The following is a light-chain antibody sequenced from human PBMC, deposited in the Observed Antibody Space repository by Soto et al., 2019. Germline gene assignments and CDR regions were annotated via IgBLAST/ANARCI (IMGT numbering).Light chain of an antibody. CDR1: QSVSTS. CDR2: GAS. Sequence: EILMTQSPATLSVSPGESATLSCRASQSVSTSLAWYQQKPGQAPRLLIYGASTRATDIPARFSGSGSGTEFTLTISSLQSEDFAVYYCQQRSNWPPAFGGGTKVDIK. CDR3: QQRSNWPPA. V-gene: IGKV3-15*01. J-gene: IGKJ4*01.